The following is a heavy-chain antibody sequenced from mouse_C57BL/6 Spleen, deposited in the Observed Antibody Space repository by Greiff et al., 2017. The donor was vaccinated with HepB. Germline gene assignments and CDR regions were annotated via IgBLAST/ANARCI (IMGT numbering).Heavy chain of an antibody. CDR3: ARSGYSNYAYAMDY. Sequence: VQLQQSGPELVKPGDSVKISCKASGYSFTGYFMNWVMQSHGKSLEWNGRINPYNGDTFYNQKFKGKATLTVDKSSSTAHMELRSLTSEDSAVYYCARSGYSNYAYAMDYWGQGTSVTVSS. V-gene: IGHV1-20*01. CDR2: INPYNGDT. CDR1: GYSFTGYF. D-gene: IGHD2-5*01. J-gene: IGHJ4*01.